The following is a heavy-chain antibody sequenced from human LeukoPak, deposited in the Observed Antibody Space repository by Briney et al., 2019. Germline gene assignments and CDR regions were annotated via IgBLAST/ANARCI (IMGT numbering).Heavy chain of an antibody. Sequence: GGSLRLSCAASGFTFSSYAMHWVRQAPGKGLEWVAVISYDGSNKYYADSVKGRFTISRDNSKNTLYLQMNSLRGEDTAVYFCARAIGVVDCGTQTCKPYHFDKWGQGTLVTVSS. V-gene: IGHV3-30*14. CDR1: GFTFSSYA. D-gene: IGHD2-21*01. J-gene: IGHJ4*02. CDR3: ARAIGVVDCGTQTCKPYHFDK. CDR2: ISYDGSNK.